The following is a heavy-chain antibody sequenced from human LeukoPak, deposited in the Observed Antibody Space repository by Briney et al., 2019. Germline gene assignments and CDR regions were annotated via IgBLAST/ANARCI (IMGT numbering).Heavy chain of an antibody. D-gene: IGHD2-8*01. J-gene: IGHJ3*02. CDR1: GYTFTGYY. CDR2: INPNSGGT. Sequence: ASVKVSCKASGYTFTGYYMHWVRQAPGQGLEWMGWINPNSGGTNYAQKFQGRVTMTRDMSTSTVYMELSSLRSEDTAVYYCARVRIVHYRYDAFDIWGQGTMVTVSS. CDR3: ARVRIVHYRYDAFDI. V-gene: IGHV1-2*02.